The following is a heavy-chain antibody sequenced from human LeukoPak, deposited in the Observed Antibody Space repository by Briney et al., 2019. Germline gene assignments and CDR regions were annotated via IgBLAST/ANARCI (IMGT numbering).Heavy chain of an antibody. CDR3: AREPTGLDSVLFDP. CDR1: GYTFTSYG. V-gene: IGHV1-18*01. D-gene: IGHD5/OR15-5a*01. J-gene: IGHJ5*02. Sequence: ASVKVSCKASGYTFTSYGISCVRQAPGQGLEWMGWISAYNGNTNYAQKLQGRVTMTTDTSTSTAYMELRSLRSDDTAVYYCAREPTGLDSVLFDPWGQGTLVTVSS. CDR2: ISAYNGNT.